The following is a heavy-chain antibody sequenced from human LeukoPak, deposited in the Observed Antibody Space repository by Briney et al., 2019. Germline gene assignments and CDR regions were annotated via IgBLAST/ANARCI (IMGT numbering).Heavy chain of an antibody. V-gene: IGHV4-39*07. CDR2: IYYSGGT. J-gene: IGHJ4*02. CDR3: ARDGAGYGGTYYFDY. Sequence: NTSETLSLTCTVSGGSISSISYYWGWIRQPPGKGLEWIGSIYYSGGTYYNPSLKSRVTISVDRSKNQFSLKLSSVTAADTAVYYCARDGAGYGGTYYFDYWGQGTLVTVSS. CDR1: GGSISSISYY. D-gene: IGHD4-23*01.